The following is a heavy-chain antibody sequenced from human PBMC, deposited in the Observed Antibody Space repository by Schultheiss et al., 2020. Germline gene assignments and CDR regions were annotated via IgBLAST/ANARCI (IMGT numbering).Heavy chain of an antibody. D-gene: IGHD2-2*01. J-gene: IGHJ4*02. Sequence: ASVKVSCKASGYTFTSYDINWVRQATGQGLEWVGWMNPYSGDTGYAQKFQGRVTLTRSTSISTAYMDLSSLTSEDTAVYYCARGILGYCSSTSCYSIDYWGQGTLVTVSS. V-gene: IGHV1-8*01. CDR2: MNPYSGDT. CDR3: ARGILGYCSSTSCYSIDY. CDR1: GYTFTSYD.